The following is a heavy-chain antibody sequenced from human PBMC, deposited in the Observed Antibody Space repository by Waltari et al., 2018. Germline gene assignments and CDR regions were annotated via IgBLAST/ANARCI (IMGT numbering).Heavy chain of an antibody. Sequence: QVQLQESGPGLVKPSQTLSLTCTVSGGSISSGGYYWSWIRQHPGKGLEWIGYIYHRGSTYYNPSLKSRVTISVDRSKNQVSLKLSSVTAADTAVYYWARDGHYYYGMDVWGQGTTVTVSS. CDR2: IYHRGST. V-gene: IGHV4-31*03. CDR3: ARDGHYYYGMDV. J-gene: IGHJ6*02. CDR1: GGSISSGGYY.